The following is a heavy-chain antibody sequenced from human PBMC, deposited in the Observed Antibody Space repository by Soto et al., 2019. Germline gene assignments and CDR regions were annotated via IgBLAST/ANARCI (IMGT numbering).Heavy chain of an antibody. CDR1: GGSVSSGSYY. V-gene: IGHV4-61*01. CDR2: IYYSGST. D-gene: IGHD2-15*01. CDR3: ARDLCSGGSCYSDGMDV. J-gene: IGHJ6*02. Sequence: SETLSLTCTVSGGSVSSGSYYWSWTRQPPGKGLEWIGYIYYSGSTNYNPSLKSRVTISVDTSKNQFSLKLSSVTAADTAVYYCARDLCSGGSCYSDGMDVWGQGTTVTVSS.